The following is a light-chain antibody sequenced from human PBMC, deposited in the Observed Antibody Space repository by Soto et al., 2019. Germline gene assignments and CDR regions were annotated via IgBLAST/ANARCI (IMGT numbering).Light chain of an antibody. CDR2: DAS. Sequence: DIQMTQSPSTLSASVGDRVTMTVRASQSISSWLAWYQQKPGKAPKLLIYDASSLESGVPSRFSGSGSGTEFTLTISSLQPDDFATYYCQQYNSYPWTFGQGTKVDIK. CDR3: QQYNSYPWT. J-gene: IGKJ1*01. CDR1: QSISSW. V-gene: IGKV1-5*01.